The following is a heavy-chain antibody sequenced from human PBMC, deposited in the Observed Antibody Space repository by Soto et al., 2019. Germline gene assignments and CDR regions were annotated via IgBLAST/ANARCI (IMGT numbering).Heavy chain of an antibody. V-gene: IGHV3-33*01. Sequence: GGSLRLSCAASGFTFSSYGMHWVRQAPGKGLEWVAVIWYDGSNKYYADSVKGRFTISRDNSKNTLYLQMNSLRAEDTAVYYCARSSYGSEIFTDCWGQGTLVTVSS. J-gene: IGHJ4*02. CDR3: ARSSYGSEIFTDC. CDR2: IWYDGSNK. CDR1: GFTFSSYG. D-gene: IGHD5-18*01.